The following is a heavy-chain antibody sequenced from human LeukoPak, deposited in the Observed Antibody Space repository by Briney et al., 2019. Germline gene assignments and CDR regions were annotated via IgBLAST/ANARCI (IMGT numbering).Heavy chain of an antibody. V-gene: IGHV1-2*02. CDR2: INPNSGGT. J-gene: IGHJ6*03. Sequence: ASVKVSCRASGYTFTGYYMHWVRQAPGQGLEWMGWINPNSGGTNYAQKFQGRVTMTRDTSISTAYMELSRLRSDDTAVYYCAREPLPDYYYYYMDVWGKGTTVTVSS. CDR1: GYTFTGYY. CDR3: AREPLPDYYYYYMDV.